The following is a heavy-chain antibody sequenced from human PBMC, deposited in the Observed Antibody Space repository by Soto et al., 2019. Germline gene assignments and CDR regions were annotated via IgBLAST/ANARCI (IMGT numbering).Heavy chain of an antibody. J-gene: IGHJ4*02. CDR1: GFTFSSYG. CDR3: AKDLQDYGDYYFDY. CDR2: ISYDGSNK. V-gene: IGHV3-30*18. Sequence: GGSLRLSCAASGFTFSSYGMHWVRQAPGKGLEWVAVISYDGSNKYYADSVKGRFTISRDNSKNTLYLQMNSLRAEDTAVYYCAKDLQDYGDYYFDYWGQGTLVTVSS. D-gene: IGHD4-17*01.